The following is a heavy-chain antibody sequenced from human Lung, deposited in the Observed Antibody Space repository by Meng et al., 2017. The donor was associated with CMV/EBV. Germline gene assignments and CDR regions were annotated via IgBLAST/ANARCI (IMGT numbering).Heavy chain of an antibody. CDR1: GGSISTYY. V-gene: IGHV4-59*08. J-gene: IGHJ4*02. D-gene: IGHD3-16*02. CDR3: ARHQNGGTYPLDY. CDR2: NYYSGST. Sequence: QVQRTRWGPGLGKPTGTLSLTFAVAGGSISTYYWSWIRQPPGKGLEWIGNNYYSGSTNYNPSLASRVTISVDSSKNQFSLKLSSVTAADTAVYYCARHQNGGTYPLDYWGQGTLVTVSS.